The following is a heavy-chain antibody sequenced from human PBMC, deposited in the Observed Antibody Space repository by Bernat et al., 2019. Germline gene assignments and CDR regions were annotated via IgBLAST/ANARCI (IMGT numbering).Heavy chain of an antibody. CDR1: GFTFSSYG. D-gene: IGHD6-6*01. V-gene: IGHV3-30*18. Sequence: QVQLVESGGGVVQPGRSLRLSCAASGFTFSSYGMHWVRQAPGMGLEWVAVISYDGSNKYYADSVKGRFTISRDNSKNTLYLQMNSLRAEDTAVYYCAKDLKQLYYYYYGMDVWGQGTTVTVSS. CDR2: ISYDGSNK. CDR3: AKDLKQLYYYYYGMDV. J-gene: IGHJ6*02.